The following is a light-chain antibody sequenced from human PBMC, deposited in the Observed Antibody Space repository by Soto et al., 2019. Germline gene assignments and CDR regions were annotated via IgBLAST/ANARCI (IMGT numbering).Light chain of an antibody. CDR3: CSYAGSSTYVV. V-gene: IGLV2-23*01. CDR2: EGS. Sequence: QSALTQPASVSGSPGQWITISCTGTSSDVGSYNLVSWYQQHPGKAPKLMLYEGSKRASGVSNRFSGSKSGNTASLTISGRQAEDEADYYCCSYAGSSTYVVFGGGTKVTVL. CDR1: SSDVGSYNL. J-gene: IGLJ2*01.